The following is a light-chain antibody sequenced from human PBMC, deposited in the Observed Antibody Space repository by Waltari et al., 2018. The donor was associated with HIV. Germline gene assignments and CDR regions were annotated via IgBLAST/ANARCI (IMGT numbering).Light chain of an antibody. V-gene: IGLV2-11*01. CDR1: GSDVGNFNF. CDR2: EFT. Sequence: QSALTQPRSVSGSPGQSVTISCTRTGSDVGNFNFVSWYQHLPAKAPKLLIYEFTKRPSGVPDRFSGSKSGDTASLTISGLQAEDEADYYCCTYAAKYVLFGGGTNLTVL. J-gene: IGLJ2*01. CDR3: CTYAAKYVL.